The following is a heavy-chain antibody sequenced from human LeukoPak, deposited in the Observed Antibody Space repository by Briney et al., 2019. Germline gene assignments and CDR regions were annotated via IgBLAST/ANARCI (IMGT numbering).Heavy chain of an antibody. CDR1: GYTFTKYG. Sequence: ASVKVSCKAFGYTFTKYGITWVRQAPGQGLEWMGWISCYNGNTNYAQKLQGRVTMTTDTSTSTAYMELRSLRSDDTALYYCGSGIAATFELYSDYWGQGTLVTVSS. J-gene: IGHJ4*02. CDR3: GSGIAATFELYSDY. CDR2: ISCYNGNT. D-gene: IGHD2-15*01. V-gene: IGHV1-18*01.